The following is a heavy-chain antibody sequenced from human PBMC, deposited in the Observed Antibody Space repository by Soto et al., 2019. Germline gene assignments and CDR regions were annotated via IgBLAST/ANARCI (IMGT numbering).Heavy chain of an antibody. CDR1: GYTFTSYG. CDR3: ASSRTAGTTDPEXY. D-gene: IGHD1-1*01. Sequence: ASVKVSCKASGYTFTSYGISWVRQAPGQGLEWMGWISAYNGNTNYAQKLQGRVTMTTDTSTSTAYMELRSLRSDDTAVYYCASSRTAGTTDPEXYWSQGTLVTVSS. J-gene: IGHJ4*02. V-gene: IGHV1-18*01. CDR2: ISAYNGNT.